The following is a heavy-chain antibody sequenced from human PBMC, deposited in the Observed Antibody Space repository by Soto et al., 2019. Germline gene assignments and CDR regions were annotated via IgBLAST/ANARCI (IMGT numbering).Heavy chain of an antibody. CDR3: AKDRNYPRDQFHY. Sequence: GGSLRLSCAASGLTFSTYALSWVRQAPGKGLEWVSAISANGQGIYYADSVRGRFTISRDNSKNTIFLHMDSLRAEDTAVYYCAKDRNYPRDQFHYWGQGTLVTVSS. CDR1: GLTFSTYA. V-gene: IGHV3-23*01. CDR2: ISANGQGI. J-gene: IGHJ4*02. D-gene: IGHD1-7*01.